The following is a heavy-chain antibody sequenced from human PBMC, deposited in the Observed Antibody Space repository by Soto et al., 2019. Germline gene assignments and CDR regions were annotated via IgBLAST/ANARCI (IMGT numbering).Heavy chain of an antibody. J-gene: IGHJ4*02. CDR1: GFTVSSNY. CDR2: IYSGGST. CDR3: AREKYGNSQGPFFDY. V-gene: IGHV3-53*01. Sequence: PGGSLRLSCAVSGFTVSSNYMSWVRQAPGKGLEWVSVIYSGGSTYYADSVKGRFTISRDNSKNTLYLQMNSLRAEDTAVYYCAREKYGNSQGPFFDYWGQGTLVTVSS. D-gene: IGHD6-13*01.